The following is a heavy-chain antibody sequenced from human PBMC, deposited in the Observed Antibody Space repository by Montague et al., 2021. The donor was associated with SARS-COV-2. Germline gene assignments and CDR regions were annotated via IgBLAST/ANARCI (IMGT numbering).Heavy chain of an antibody. CDR1: GGSFSGYY. CDR2: INNSGST. Sequence: SETLSLTCAVYGGSFSGYYWSWIRQPPGKGLEWIGEINNSGSTNYNPSLKSRVTISVDTSKNQFSLKLSSVTAADTAVYYCASFPSGYYDSSGYHIWGQGTLGTVSS. D-gene: IGHD3-22*01. J-gene: IGHJ4*02. V-gene: IGHV4-34*01. CDR3: ASFPSGYYDSSGYHI.